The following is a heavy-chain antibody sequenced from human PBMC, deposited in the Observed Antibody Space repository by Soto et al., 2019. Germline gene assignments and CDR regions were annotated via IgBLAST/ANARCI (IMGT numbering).Heavy chain of an antibody. CDR1: GYTLTELS. D-gene: IGHD2-8*01. Sequence: GASVKGSCKVSGYTLTELSMHWVRQAPGKGLEWMGGFDPEDGETIYAQKFQGRVTMTEDTSTDTAYMELSSLRSEDTAVYYCATDWVPYCTNGVCYTGTDYWGQGTLVTVSS. CDR2: FDPEDGET. J-gene: IGHJ4*02. V-gene: IGHV1-24*01. CDR3: ATDWVPYCTNGVCYTGTDY.